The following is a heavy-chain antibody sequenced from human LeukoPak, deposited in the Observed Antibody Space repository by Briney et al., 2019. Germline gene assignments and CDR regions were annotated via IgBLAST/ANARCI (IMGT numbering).Heavy chain of an antibody. CDR2: IYYSGST. CDR3: ARSEMTLTSNWFDP. V-gene: IGHV4-59*12. Sequence: SETLSLTCTVSGGSISSYYWSWIRQPPGKGLEWIGYIYYSGSTNYNPSPKSRVTMSVDTSKNQFSLKLSSVTAADTAVYYCARSEMTLTSNWFDPWGQGTLVTVSS. J-gene: IGHJ5*02. CDR1: GGSISSYY.